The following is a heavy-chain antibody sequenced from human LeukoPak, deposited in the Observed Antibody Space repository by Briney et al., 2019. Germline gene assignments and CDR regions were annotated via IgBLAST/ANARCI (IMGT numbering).Heavy chain of an antibody. CDR2: ISYDGSNK. D-gene: IGHD4-17*01. J-gene: IGHJ4*02. Sequence: GRSLRLSCAASGFTFSSYAMHWVRQAPGKGLEWVAVISYDGSNKYYADSVKGRFTISRDNSKNTLYLQMNSLRAEDTAVYYCARDDRGSTTVTTKLDYWGQGTLVTVSS. CDR3: ARDDRGSTTVTTKLDY. V-gene: IGHV3-30*04. CDR1: GFTFSSYA.